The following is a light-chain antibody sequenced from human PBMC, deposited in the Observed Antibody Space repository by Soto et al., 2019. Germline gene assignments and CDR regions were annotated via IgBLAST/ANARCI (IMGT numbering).Light chain of an antibody. CDR1: SSNIGSNH. V-gene: IGLV1-47*02. Sequence: QSVLTQPPSASGTPGQTVTISCSGSSSNIGSNHVYWYQQVSGTAPKLLIFGNNQRPSGVPDRFSGSKSGPSASLAISGLRSDDEADYYCAAWDDSLNAYVFAAGTKVTVL. J-gene: IGLJ1*01. CDR2: GNN. CDR3: AAWDDSLNAYV.